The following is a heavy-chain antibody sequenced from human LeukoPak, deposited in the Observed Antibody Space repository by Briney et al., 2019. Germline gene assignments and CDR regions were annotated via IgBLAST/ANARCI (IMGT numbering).Heavy chain of an antibody. CDR1: GGSLGSYS. Sequence: SETLSLTCTVSGGSLGSYSWSWLRQPPGQGLEWIGYISDTGSTNYNPSLQSRVTMSVDTSNKYFSLKLRSVTAADTAVYYCARHLAWYGTGSYYAYYYYGLDVWGQGSTVTVSS. CDR3: ARHLAWYGTGSYYAYYYYGLDV. V-gene: IGHV4-59*08. D-gene: IGHD3-10*01. CDR2: ISDTGST. J-gene: IGHJ6*02.